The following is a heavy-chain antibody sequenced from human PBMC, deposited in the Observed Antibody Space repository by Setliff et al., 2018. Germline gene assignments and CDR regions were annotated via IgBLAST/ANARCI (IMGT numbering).Heavy chain of an antibody. D-gene: IGHD5-18*01. J-gene: IGHJ4*02. V-gene: IGHV1-18*01. Sequence: GASVKVSCKASGSTFRNYAFAWVRQAPGQGLEWVGWISVYNGDTNYAQKFQGRVTLTTDTSTSTAYMELRSLTSDDSAFYYCARAPSVELVTIRTNSWFTYWGQGTLVTAPQ. CDR2: ISVYNGDT. CDR1: GSTFRNYA. CDR3: ARAPSVELVTIRTNSWFTY.